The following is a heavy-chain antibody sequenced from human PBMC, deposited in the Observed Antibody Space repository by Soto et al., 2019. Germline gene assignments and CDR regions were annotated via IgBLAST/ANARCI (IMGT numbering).Heavy chain of an antibody. V-gene: IGHV1-69*02. CDR2: IIPILGIA. D-gene: IGHD2-15*01. CDR1: GGTFSSYT. CDR3: ARDRAVVVAATPSWFDP. Sequence: QVQLVQSGAEVKKPGSSVKVSCKASGGTFSSYTISWVRQAPGQGLEWMGRIIPILGIANYAQKFQGRVTITADKSTSTAYMELSSLRSEDTAVYYCARDRAVVVAATPSWFDPWGQGTLVTVSS. J-gene: IGHJ5*02.